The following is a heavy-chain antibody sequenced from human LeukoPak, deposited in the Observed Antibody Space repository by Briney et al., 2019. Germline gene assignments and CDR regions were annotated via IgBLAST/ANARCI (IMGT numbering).Heavy chain of an antibody. CDR3: ARGYSSNWRDFFDS. J-gene: IGHJ4*02. D-gene: IGHD6-13*01. CDR1: GYTFTSYY. Sequence: ASVKVSCKASGYTFTSYYMHWLRQAPGQGLEWMGIISPSTGGTTYAQKFQGSVTMTRDTSTSTVYMELSSLRSEDTALYYCARGYSSNWRDFFDSWGQGTLVTVSP. V-gene: IGHV1-46*01. CDR2: ISPSTGGT.